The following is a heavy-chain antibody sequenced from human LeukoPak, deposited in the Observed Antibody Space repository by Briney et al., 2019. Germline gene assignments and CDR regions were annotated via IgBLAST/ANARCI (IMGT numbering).Heavy chain of an antibody. CDR2: IKEDGSEK. Sequence: GGSLRLSCAASGFTLSGYWMRWVRQAPGKGLEWVATIKEDGSEKYYVDSVEGRFTISIDNAKNSVNLQMSSLRADDTAVYHRESTRGPWGQGTPVTVSS. D-gene: IGHD1-14*01. CDR1: GFTLSGYW. CDR3: ESTRGP. J-gene: IGHJ5*02. V-gene: IGHV3-7*01.